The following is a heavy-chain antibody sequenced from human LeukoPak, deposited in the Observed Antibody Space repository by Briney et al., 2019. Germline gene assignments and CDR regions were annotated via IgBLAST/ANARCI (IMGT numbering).Heavy chain of an antibody. CDR1: GGSISTSNYY. V-gene: IGHV4-39*07. CDR2: IFYSGST. D-gene: IGHD6-13*01. CDR3: ATYSSSWFDAFDI. Sequence: PSETLSLTCTVSGGSISTSNYYWGWIRQPPGKGLEWIGNIFYSGSTYYGPSLKSRLTISLDTSRNQFSLKLNSVTAADTAVYYCATYSSSWFDAFDIWGQGTMVTVSS. J-gene: IGHJ3*02.